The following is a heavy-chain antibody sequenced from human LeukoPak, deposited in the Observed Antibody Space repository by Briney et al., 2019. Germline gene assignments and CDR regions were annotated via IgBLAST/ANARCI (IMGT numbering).Heavy chain of an antibody. D-gene: IGHD3-22*01. Sequence: ASVKVSCKASGYTFTSNDINWVRQAPGQGLEWMGWMNPNGGNTVYAQKFQGRVTITRNTSISTAYMELSSLRSEDTAVYYCASTPRKYYYDSSGYANDYWGQGTLVTVPS. V-gene: IGHV1-8*03. CDR3: ASTPRKYYYDSSGYANDY. J-gene: IGHJ4*02. CDR2: MNPNGGNT. CDR1: GYTFTSND.